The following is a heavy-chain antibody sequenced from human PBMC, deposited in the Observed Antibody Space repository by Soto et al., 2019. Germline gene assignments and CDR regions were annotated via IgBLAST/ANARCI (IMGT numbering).Heavy chain of an antibody. CDR1: GLTFSGLTFSDAC. D-gene: IGHD5-12*01. V-gene: IGHV3-15*07. CDR3: ITDWHNSGSYWGAFDI. J-gene: IGHJ3*02. Sequence: EVQLVESGGGLVKPGESLRLSCAASGLTFSGLTFSDACMNWVRQAPGKGLEWVGRIKSKIDGATADYGEPVKGRFTISRDDSKNMLYLQMNSLKTEDTAVYHCITDWHNSGSYWGAFDIWGQGTMVTVS. CDR2: IKSKIDGATA.